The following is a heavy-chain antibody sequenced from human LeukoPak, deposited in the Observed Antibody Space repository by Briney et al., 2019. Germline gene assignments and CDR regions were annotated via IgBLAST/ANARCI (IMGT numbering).Heavy chain of an antibody. D-gene: IGHD5-12*01. J-gene: IGHJ5*02. CDR2: INTSGGST. V-gene: IGHV1-46*01. CDR1: GYTFTSYY. Sequence: ASVKVSCKASGYTFTSYYMHWVRQAPGQGLEWMGIINTSGGSTSYAQKFQGRVTITRDTSTRTDYIELSSLRSEDTAVYHWASADGYNYWFDPWGQGTLVTVSS. CDR3: ASADGYNYWFDP.